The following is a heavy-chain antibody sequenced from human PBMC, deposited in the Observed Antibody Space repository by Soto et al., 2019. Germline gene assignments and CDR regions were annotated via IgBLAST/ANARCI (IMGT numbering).Heavy chain of an antibody. Sequence: GGSLRLSCAASGFTFSSYAMSWVRQAPGKGLEWVSAISGSGGSTYYADSVKGRFTISRDNSKNTLYLQMNSLRAEDTAVYYCAAQTRSRWYSTDYWGQGTLVTVSS. CDR3: AAQTRSRWYSTDY. D-gene: IGHD6-19*01. CDR2: ISGSGGST. V-gene: IGHV3-23*01. J-gene: IGHJ4*02. CDR1: GFTFSSYA.